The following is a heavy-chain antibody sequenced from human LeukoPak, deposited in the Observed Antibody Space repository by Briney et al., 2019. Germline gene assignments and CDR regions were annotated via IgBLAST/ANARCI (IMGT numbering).Heavy chain of an antibody. J-gene: IGHJ4*02. V-gene: IGHV4-61*02. CDR3: ASKEVYGSEEGYFDY. Sequence: SETLSLTCTVSGGSISSGSYYWSWIRQPAGKGLEWIGRIYTSGSTNYNPSLKSRVTISVGTSKNQFSLKLSSVTAADTAVYYCASKEVYGSEEGYFDYWGQGTLVTVSS. CDR1: GGSISSGSYY. CDR2: IYTSGST. D-gene: IGHD3-10*01.